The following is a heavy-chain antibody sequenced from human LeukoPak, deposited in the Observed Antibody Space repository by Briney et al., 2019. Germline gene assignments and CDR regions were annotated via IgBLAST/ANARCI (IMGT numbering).Heavy chain of an antibody. Sequence: ASVKVSCKASGGTFCSYTINWVRQATGQGLEWMGGIIPIFGTANYAQKFQGRVTLTADESTSTAYMELSSLRSEDTAVYYCARDERGLDAFDVWGQGTMVTVSS. V-gene: IGHV1-69*13. CDR1: GGTFCSYT. CDR3: ARDERGLDAFDV. J-gene: IGHJ3*01. CDR2: IIPIFGTA. D-gene: IGHD2-15*01.